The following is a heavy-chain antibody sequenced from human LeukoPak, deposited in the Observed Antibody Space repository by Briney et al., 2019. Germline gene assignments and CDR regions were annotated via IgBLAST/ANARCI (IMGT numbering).Heavy chain of an antibody. CDR1: GFTFSSYG. CDR2: IRYDGSNK. D-gene: IGHD3-22*01. J-gene: IGHJ4*02. CDR3: ARDYYDSGAYTRGSFDY. V-gene: IGHV3-30*02. Sequence: GGSLRLSCAASGFTFSSYGMHWVRQAPGKGLEWVAFIRYDGSNKYYADSVKGRFTISRDNSKNTLYLQMNSLRADDTAEYYCARDYYDSGAYTRGSFDYWGQGTLVTVSS.